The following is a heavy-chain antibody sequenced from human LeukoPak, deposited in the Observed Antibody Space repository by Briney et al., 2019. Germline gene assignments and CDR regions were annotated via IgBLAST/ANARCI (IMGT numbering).Heavy chain of an antibody. J-gene: IGHJ4*02. V-gene: IGHV1-2*02. CDR3: ATQRGSYLWGTDFDF. D-gene: IGHD3-16*01. CDR2: INPNTGDT. CDR1: GYTFTGYY. Sequence: ASVKVSCKASGYTFTGYYVHWVRQAPGQGLEWMGWINPNTGDTNYAKKFLGRVTMTRDTSISTAYMELSRLRSDDTALYYCATQRGSYLWGTDFDFWGQGTLVTVSS.